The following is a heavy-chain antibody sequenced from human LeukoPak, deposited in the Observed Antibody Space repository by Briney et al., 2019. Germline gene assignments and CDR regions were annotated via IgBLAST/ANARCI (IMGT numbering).Heavy chain of an antibody. CDR2: IIPIFGTA. J-gene: IGHJ4*02. V-gene: IGHV1-69*01. CDR3: ASGPSGYCTNGACYYFDY. CDR1: GGTFSSYA. Sequence: ASVKVSCKASGGTFSSYAISWVRQAPGQGLEWMGGIIPIFGTANYAQKFQGRVTITADESTSTAYMELSSLRSEDTAVYYCASGPSGYCTNGACYYFDYWGQGTLVTVSS. D-gene: IGHD2-8*01.